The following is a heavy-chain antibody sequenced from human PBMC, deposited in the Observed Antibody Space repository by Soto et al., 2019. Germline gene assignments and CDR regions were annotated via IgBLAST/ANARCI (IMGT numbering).Heavy chain of an antibody. J-gene: IGHJ6*02. D-gene: IGHD3-10*01. Sequence: QVQLVQSGAEVKKPGSSVKVSCKASGGTFSSYAISWVRQAPGQGLEWMGGIIPIFGTANYAQKFQGRVTITADESTSTAYMELSSLRSEDTAVYYCAERAMVRHGGGYYYGMDVWGQGTTVTVSS. CDR2: IIPIFGTA. CDR1: GGTFSSYA. CDR3: AERAMVRHGGGYYYGMDV. V-gene: IGHV1-69*01.